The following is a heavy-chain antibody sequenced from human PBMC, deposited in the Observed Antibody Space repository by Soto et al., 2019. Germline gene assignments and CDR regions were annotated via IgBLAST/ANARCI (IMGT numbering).Heavy chain of an antibody. J-gene: IGHJ4*02. CDR1: GGSISSYY. Sequence: QVQLQESGPGLVKPSETLSLTCTVSGGSISSYYWSWIRQPPGKGLEWIGYIYYSGSTNYNPSLKSRVXXSXDXXKNQFSLKLSSVTAADTAVYYCASKGKYSGSYYKDWGQGTLVTVSS. V-gene: IGHV4-59*01. CDR3: ASKGKYSGSYYKD. D-gene: IGHD1-26*01. CDR2: IYYSGST.